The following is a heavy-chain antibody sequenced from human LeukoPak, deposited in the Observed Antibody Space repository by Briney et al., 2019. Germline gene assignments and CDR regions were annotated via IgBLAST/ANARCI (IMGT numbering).Heavy chain of an antibody. CDR2: ISYDGSNK. V-gene: IGHV3-30-3*01. Sequence: PGGSLRLSCAASGFTFSSYAMHWVRQAPGKGLEWVAVISYDGSNKYYADSVKGRFTISRDNSKNTLYLQMNSLRAEDTAVYYCARGLRAYHPYSIWGQGTMVTVSS. D-gene: IGHD3-16*01. CDR1: GFTFSSYA. CDR3: ARGLRAYHPYSI. J-gene: IGHJ3*02.